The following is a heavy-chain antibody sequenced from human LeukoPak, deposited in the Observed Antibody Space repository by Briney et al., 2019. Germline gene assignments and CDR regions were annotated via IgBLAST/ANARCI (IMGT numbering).Heavy chain of an antibody. CDR3: ARPSPPGDGYNPPDY. CDR1: GFTFSSYA. J-gene: IGHJ4*02. D-gene: IGHD5-24*01. V-gene: IGHV3-30-3*01. CDR2: ISYDGSNK. Sequence: PGRSLRLSCAASGFTFSSYAMHWVRQAPGKGLEWVAVISYDGSNKYYADSVKGRFTISRDNSKNTLYLQMNSLRTEDTAVYFCARPSPPGDGYNPPDYWGQGTLVTVSS.